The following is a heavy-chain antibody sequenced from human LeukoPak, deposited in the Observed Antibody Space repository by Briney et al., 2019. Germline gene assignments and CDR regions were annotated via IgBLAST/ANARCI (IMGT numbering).Heavy chain of an antibody. D-gene: IGHD2-15*01. CDR2: LYTSGTT. V-gene: IGHV4-4*07. CDR3: ARVQRGYCSGGSCYSDY. Sequence: SETLSLTCTVSGDSISSYYWSWIRQPAGKGLEWIGRLYTSGTTNYNPSLKSRVTISVDKSKNHFSLKLSSVTAADTAVYYCARVQRGYCSGGSCYSDYWGQGTLVTVSS. CDR1: GDSISSYY. J-gene: IGHJ4*02.